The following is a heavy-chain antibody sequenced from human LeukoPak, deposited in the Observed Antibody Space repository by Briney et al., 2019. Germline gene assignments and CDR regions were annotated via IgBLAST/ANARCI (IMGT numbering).Heavy chain of an antibody. J-gene: IGHJ6*03. V-gene: IGHV1-69*01. Sequence: SVKVSCKASGGTFSSYAISWVRQAPGQGLEWMGGIIPIFGTANYAQKFQGRVTITADESTSTAYMELSSLRSEDTAVYYCASRPENIAGRPVHYYYYMDVWGRGTTVTVSS. CDR2: IIPIFGTA. CDR3: ASRPENIAGRPVHYYYYMDV. D-gene: IGHD6-6*01. CDR1: GGTFSSYA.